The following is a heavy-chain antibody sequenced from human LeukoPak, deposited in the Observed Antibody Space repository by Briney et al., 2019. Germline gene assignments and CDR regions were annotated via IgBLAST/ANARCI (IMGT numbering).Heavy chain of an antibody. D-gene: IGHD4-17*01. CDR2: IIPILGIA. J-gene: IGHJ4*02. CDR1: RYTFTGHY. V-gene: IGHV1-69*02. CDR3: ANTPNGDLSLYYFDY. Sequence: ASVKVSCKASRYTFTGHYMHWVRQAPGQGLEWMGRIIPILGIANYAQKFQGRVTITADKSTSTAYMELSSLRSEDTAVYYCANTPNGDLSLYYFDYWGQGTLVTVSS.